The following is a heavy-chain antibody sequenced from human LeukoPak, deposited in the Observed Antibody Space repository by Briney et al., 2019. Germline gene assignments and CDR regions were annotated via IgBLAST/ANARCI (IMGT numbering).Heavy chain of an antibody. CDR3: ARGTSRKGIAAAGRFDY. V-gene: IGHV4-34*01. J-gene: IGHJ4*02. D-gene: IGHD6-13*01. CDR2: INHSGST. Sequence: SETLSLTCTVSGGSISSYYWSWIRQPPGKGLEWIGEINHSGSTNYNPSLKSRVTISVDTSKNQFSLKLSSVTAADTAVYYCARGTSRKGIAAAGRFDYWGQGTLVTVSS. CDR1: GGSISSYY.